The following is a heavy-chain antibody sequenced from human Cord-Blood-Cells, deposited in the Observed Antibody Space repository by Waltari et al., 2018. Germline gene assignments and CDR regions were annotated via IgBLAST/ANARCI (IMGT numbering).Heavy chain of an antibody. V-gene: IGHV3-7*01. CDR2: IKQDGSEK. CDR3: ARDRGVGGGVSFDY. D-gene: IGHD3-10*01. J-gene: IGHJ4*02. CDR1: GFTFSSNW. Sequence: EVQLVESGGGLVQPGGSLRLHCAAPGFTFSSNWMSWFRQAPGKGLEWVANIKQDGSEKYYVDSVKGRFTISRDNAKNSLYLQMNSLRAEDTAVYYCARDRGVGGGVSFDYWGQGTLVTVSS.